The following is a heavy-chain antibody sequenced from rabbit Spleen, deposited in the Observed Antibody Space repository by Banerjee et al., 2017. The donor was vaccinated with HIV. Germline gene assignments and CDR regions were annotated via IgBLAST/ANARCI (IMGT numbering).Heavy chain of an antibody. D-gene: IGHD1-1*01. CDR3: ARDTSSSFSSYGMDL. CDR1: GFSFGSNDY. J-gene: IGHJ6*01. CDR2: IDTGSSSFT. V-gene: IGHV1S40*01. Sequence: QSLEESGGGLVKPGGSLTLTCTASGFSFGSNDYMCWVRQAPGKGLEWIACIDTGSSSFTYFAHWAKGRFTISKASSTTVTLQMTSLTAADTATYFCARDTSSSFSSYGMDLWGPGTLVTVS.